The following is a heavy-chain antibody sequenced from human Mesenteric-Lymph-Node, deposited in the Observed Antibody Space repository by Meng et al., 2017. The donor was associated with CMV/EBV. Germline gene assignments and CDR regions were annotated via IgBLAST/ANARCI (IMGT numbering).Heavy chain of an antibody. CDR2: IYYSGST. CDR3: ARDPLWSGLPFLHRTDVSV. Sequence: ESLKISCTVSGGSISSSSYYWGWIRQPPGKGLEWIGSIYYSGSTYYNPSLKSRVTISVDTSKNQFSLKLSSVTAADTAVYYCARDPLWSGLPFLHRTDVSVWGQGTTVTVSS. CDR1: GGSISSSSYY. V-gene: IGHV4-39*07. D-gene: IGHD3-3*01. J-gene: IGHJ6*02.